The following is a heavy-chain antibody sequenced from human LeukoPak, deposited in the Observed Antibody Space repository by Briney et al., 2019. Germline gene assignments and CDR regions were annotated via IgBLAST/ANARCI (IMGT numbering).Heavy chain of an antibody. CDR3: ARSYGSGSYRALDY. CDR2: INHSGST. D-gene: IGHD3-10*01. Sequence: SETLSLTCAVYGGSFSGYYWSWIRQPPGKGLEWIGEINHSGSTNYHPSLKSRVTISVDTSKNQFSLKLSSVTAADTAVYYCARSYGSGSYRALDYWGQGTLVTVSS. V-gene: IGHV4-34*01. CDR1: GGSFSGYY. J-gene: IGHJ4*02.